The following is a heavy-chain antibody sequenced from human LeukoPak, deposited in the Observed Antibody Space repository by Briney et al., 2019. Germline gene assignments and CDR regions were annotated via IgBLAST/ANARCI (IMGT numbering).Heavy chain of an antibody. CDR3: AKDVTGDRKLGSLDL. Sequence: GGSLRLSCAASGFTFSSYAMSWVRQAPGKGLEWVSGIIGSADETYYADSAKGRFTISRDNSNNILYLQMNSLRVEDTAVYYCAKDVTGDRKLGSLDLWGQGTLVTVSS. D-gene: IGHD3-16*01. J-gene: IGHJ5*02. V-gene: IGHV3-23*01. CDR1: GFTFSSYA. CDR2: IIGSADET.